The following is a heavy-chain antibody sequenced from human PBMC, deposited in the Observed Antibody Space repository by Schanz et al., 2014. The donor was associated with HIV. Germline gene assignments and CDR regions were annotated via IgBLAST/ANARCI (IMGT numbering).Heavy chain of an antibody. Sequence: QVQLVESGGGVVQPGRSLRLSCSASGFTFSSNGMHWVRQAPGKGLEWVAIISYDGSNKDYADSVKGRFTISRDKSKSTLYLQMNSLRAEDTALYHCAREGTYDYALSWGQGTLVTVSS. V-gene: IGHV3-33*08. CDR2: ISYDGSNK. CDR1: GFTFSSNG. J-gene: IGHJ4*02. D-gene: IGHD3-16*01. CDR3: AREGTYDYALS.